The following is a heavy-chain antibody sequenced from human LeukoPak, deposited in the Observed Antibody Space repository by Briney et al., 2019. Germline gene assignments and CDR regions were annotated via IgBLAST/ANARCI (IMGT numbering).Heavy chain of an antibody. CDR1: GFTFSSYS. CDR3: AALGVDILNY. D-gene: IGHD5-12*01. Sequence: KSGGSLRLSCAASGFTFSSYSMNWVRQAPGKGLEWVSSISSSSSYIYYADSVKGRFTISRDNAKNSLYLQMNSLRAEDTAVYYCAALGVDILNYWGQGTLVTVSS. J-gene: IGHJ4*02. V-gene: IGHV3-21*01. CDR2: ISSSSSYI.